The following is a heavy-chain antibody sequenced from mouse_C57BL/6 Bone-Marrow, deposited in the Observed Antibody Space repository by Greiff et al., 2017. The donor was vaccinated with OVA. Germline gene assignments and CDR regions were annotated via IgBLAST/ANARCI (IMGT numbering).Heavy chain of an antibody. J-gene: IGHJ2*01. Sequence: VKLMESGAELVKPGASVKLSCKASGYTFTEYTIHWVKQRSGQGLEWIGWFYPGSGSIKYNEKFKDKATLTADKSSSTVYMELSRLTSEDSAVYFCARHEEASYYPYYFDYWGQGTTLTVSS. CDR3: ARHEEASYYPYYFDY. V-gene: IGHV1-62-2*01. CDR1: GYTFTEYT. D-gene: IGHD1-1*01. CDR2: FYPGSGSI.